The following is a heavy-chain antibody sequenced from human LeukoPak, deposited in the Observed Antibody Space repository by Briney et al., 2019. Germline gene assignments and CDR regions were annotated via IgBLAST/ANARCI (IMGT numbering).Heavy chain of an antibody. J-gene: IGHJ4*02. Sequence: PSETLSLTCTVSGGSISSYYWSWIRQPPGKGLEWIGYIYYGGSTNYNPSLKSRVTISVDTSKNQFSLKLSSVTAADTAVYYCARGTKYQLPYYFDYWGQGTLVTVSS. CDR2: IYYGGST. D-gene: IGHD2-2*01. CDR3: ARGTKYQLPYYFDY. V-gene: IGHV4-59*01. CDR1: GGSISSYY.